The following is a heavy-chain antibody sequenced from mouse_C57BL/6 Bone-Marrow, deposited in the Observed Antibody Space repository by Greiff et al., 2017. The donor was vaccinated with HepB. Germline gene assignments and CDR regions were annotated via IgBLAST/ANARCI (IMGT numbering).Heavy chain of an antibody. Sequence: QVQLKESGAELARPGASVKLSCKASGYTFTSYGISWVKQRTGQGLEWIGEIYPRSGNTYYNEKFKGKATLTADKSSSTAYMELRSLTSEDSAVYFCARCVITTVVPVYYFDYWGQGTTLTVSS. CDR3: ARCVITTVVPVYYFDY. CDR1: GYTFTSYG. V-gene: IGHV1-81*01. CDR2: IYPRSGNT. D-gene: IGHD1-1*01. J-gene: IGHJ2*01.